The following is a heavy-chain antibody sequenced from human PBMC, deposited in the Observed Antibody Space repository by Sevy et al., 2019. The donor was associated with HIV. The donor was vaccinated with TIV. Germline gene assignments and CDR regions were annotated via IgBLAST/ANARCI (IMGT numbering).Heavy chain of an antibody. V-gene: IGHV3-30*02. CDR1: GFTFSYSG. CDR3: AKNTAAVGTGGFDY. Sequence: GGSLRLSCTTSGFTFSYSGMHWVRQAPGKGLEWVTLIQYDGRNTHYADSVKGRFTISRDNSKNTLYLQMNSLRGDDTAVYYCAKNTAAVGTGGFDYWGQGALVTVSS. CDR2: IQYDGRNT. D-gene: IGHD6-13*01. J-gene: IGHJ4*02.